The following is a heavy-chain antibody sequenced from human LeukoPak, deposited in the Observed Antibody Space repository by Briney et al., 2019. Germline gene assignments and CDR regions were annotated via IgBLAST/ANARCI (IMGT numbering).Heavy chain of an antibody. J-gene: IGHJ5*02. D-gene: IGHD3-22*01. CDR1: GGSISSGSYY. V-gene: IGHV4-61*02. Sequence: SQTLSLTCTVSGGSISSGSYYWSWIRQPAGKGLEWIGRIYTSGSTNYNPSLKSRVTISVDTSKNQFSLKLSSATAADTAVYYCARDRDYYDIPQGWFDPWGQGTLVTVSS. CDR3: ARDRDYYDIPQGWFDP. CDR2: IYTSGST.